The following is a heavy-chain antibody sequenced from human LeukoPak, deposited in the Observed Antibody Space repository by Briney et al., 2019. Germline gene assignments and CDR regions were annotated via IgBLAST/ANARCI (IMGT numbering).Heavy chain of an antibody. CDR2: INPSGSST. CDR3: ARDGGGSYYRMNCFDS. J-gene: IGHJ5*01. V-gene: IGHV1-46*01. CDR1: GNTFTTHY. Sequence: ASVKVSCKPSGNTFTTHYIHWVRQAPGQGLEWVGVINPSGSSTTYAQSFQGRVSMTRDLSTSSVYMELSSLGFDDTAVYSCARDGGGSYYRMNCFDSWGQGTLVTVSS. D-gene: IGHD1-26*01.